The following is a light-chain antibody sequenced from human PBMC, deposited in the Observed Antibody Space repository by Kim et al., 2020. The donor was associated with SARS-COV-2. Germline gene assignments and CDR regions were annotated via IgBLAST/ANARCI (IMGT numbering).Light chain of an antibody. CDR3: QAWDSSTVV. Sequence: VSPRQTASLTCSGDKLGDKYACWYQQKPGQSPVLVIYQDSKRPSGIPERFSGSNSGNTATLTISGTQAMDEADYYCQAWDSSTVVFGGGTQLTVL. CDR2: QDS. J-gene: IGLJ2*01. V-gene: IGLV3-1*01. CDR1: KLGDKY.